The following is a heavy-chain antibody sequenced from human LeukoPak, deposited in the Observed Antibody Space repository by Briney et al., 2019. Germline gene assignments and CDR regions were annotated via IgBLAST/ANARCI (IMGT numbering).Heavy chain of an antibody. CDR1: GYTFTGYY. D-gene: IGHD2-8*01. Sequence: ASVKVSCKASGYTFTGYYMHWVRQAPGQGLEWMGWMNPNSGNTGYAQKFQGRVTMTRNTSISTAYMELSSLRSEDTAVYYCANAKLYGNFDHWGQGTLVTVSS. CDR2: MNPNSGNT. CDR3: ANAKLYGNFDH. V-gene: IGHV1-8*02. J-gene: IGHJ4*02.